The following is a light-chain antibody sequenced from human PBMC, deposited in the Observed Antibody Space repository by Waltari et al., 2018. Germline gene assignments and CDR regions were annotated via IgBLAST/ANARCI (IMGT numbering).Light chain of an antibody. Sequence: DIQMTQSPSTLSASVGDRVTITCRASQSISSWLAWYQQKPGKAPKLLIYKASSLESGVPLRFSGSGSGTEFTLTISSLQPDDFATYYCQQYNSYSYTFAQGTKLEIK. CDR2: KAS. CDR3: QQYNSYSYT. J-gene: IGKJ2*01. V-gene: IGKV1-5*03. CDR1: QSISSW.